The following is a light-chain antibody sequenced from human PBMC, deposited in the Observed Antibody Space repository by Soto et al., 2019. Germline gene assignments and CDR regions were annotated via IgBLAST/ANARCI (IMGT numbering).Light chain of an antibody. V-gene: IGKV1-27*01. J-gene: IGKJ3*01. CDR3: QKYNSALFT. CDR2: GAS. Sequence: DIQMTQSPSSLSASVGDRVTISCRASQGISNYLAWYQQKPGKVPKLLIYGASTLQSGVPSRFSGSGSGTDFTLTISSLQPEDVATYYCQKYNSALFTFGPGTKVDIK. CDR1: QGISNY.